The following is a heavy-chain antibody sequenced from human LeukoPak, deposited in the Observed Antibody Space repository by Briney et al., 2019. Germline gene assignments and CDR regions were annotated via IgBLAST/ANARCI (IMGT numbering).Heavy chain of an antibody. Sequence: SETLSLTCTVSGGSISSFYWSWIRQPPGKGLEWIGYIYYSGSTNYNPSLKSRVTISVDTSKNQFSLKLSSVTAADTAVYYCASTLGVWGSYRYTFGYWGQGTLVTVPS. J-gene: IGHJ4*02. D-gene: IGHD3-16*02. CDR3: ASTLGVWGSYRYTFGY. CDR1: GGSISSFY. V-gene: IGHV4-59*01. CDR2: IYYSGST.